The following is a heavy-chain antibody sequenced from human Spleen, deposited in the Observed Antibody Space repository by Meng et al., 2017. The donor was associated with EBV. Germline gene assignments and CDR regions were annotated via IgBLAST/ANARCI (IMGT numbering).Heavy chain of an antibody. Sequence: LELHESGPGLVKPSATLSPACTVSGGSISSSSYYWGWFRQPPGKGLEWIGSIYYSGSTYYNPSLKSRVTISVDTSKNQFSLKLSSVTAADTAVYYCAREGVYYGSGSYSVDPWGQGTLVTVSS. CDR2: IYYSGST. V-gene: IGHV4-39*07. D-gene: IGHD3-10*01. J-gene: IGHJ5*02. CDR1: GGSISSSSYY. CDR3: AREGVYYGSGSYSVDP.